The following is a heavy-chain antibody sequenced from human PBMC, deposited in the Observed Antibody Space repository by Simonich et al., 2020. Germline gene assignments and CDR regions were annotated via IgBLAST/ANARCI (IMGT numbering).Heavy chain of an antibody. Sequence: PGGSLILSCAASGFTFSSYERNWVRQAPGKGLKWVSYISSSGSTIYYADSVKGRFTISRDNAKNSLYLQMNSLRAEDTAVYYCAREKWLRFAFDIWGQGTMVTVSS. CDR1: GFTFSSYE. D-gene: IGHD5-12*01. CDR3: AREKWLRFAFDI. CDR2: ISSSGSTI. J-gene: IGHJ3*02. V-gene: IGHV3-48*03.